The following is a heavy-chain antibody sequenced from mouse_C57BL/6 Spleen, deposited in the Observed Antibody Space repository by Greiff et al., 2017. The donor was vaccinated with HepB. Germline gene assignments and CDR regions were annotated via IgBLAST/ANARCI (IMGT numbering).Heavy chain of an antibody. D-gene: IGHD1-1*01. Sequence: DVHLVESGGGLVKPGGSLKLSCAASGFTFSDYGMHWVRQAPEKGLEWVAYISSGSSTIYYADTVKGRFTISRDNAKNTLFLQMTSLRSEDTAMYYCARNPRITTVVVPYAVDYWGQGTSVTVSS. CDR3: ARNPRITTVVVPYAVDY. CDR1: GFTFSDYG. CDR2: ISSGSSTI. J-gene: IGHJ4*01. V-gene: IGHV5-17*01.